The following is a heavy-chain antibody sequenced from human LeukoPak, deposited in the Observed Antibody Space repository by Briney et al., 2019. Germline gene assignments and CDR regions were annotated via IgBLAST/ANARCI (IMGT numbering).Heavy chain of an antibody. D-gene: IGHD1-26*01. CDR3: ARTLLRPYYFDY. CDR2: INHSGST. CDR1: GGSFSGYY. J-gene: IGHJ4*02. Sequence: SETLSLTCAVYGGSFSGYYWSWIRQPPGKGLEWIGEINHSGSTNYNPSLKSRVTISVAKNQFSLKLSSVTAADTAVYYCARTLLRPYYFDYWGQGTLVTVSS. V-gene: IGHV4-34*01.